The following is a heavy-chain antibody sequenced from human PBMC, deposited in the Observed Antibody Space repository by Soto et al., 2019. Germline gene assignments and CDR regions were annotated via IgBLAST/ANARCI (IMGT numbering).Heavy chain of an antibody. CDR2: INPNSGGT. Sequence: ASVKVSCKASGYTFTGYYRHWVRQAPGQGLEWMGWINPNSGGTNYAQKFQGRVTMTRDTSISTAYMELSRLRSDDTAVYYCARVEYGSGSLQFDYWGHGTLVTTSS. D-gene: IGHD3-10*01. J-gene: IGHJ4*01. CDR1: GYTFTGYY. CDR3: ARVEYGSGSLQFDY. V-gene: IGHV1-2*02.